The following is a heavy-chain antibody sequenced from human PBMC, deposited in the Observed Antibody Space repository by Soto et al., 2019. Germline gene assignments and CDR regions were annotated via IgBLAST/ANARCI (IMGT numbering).Heavy chain of an antibody. Sequence: SGPTLVDPTHPPTLTCPVSGFSLSTSGMCVSWIRPPPGKALEWLALIGWDDDKYYSTSLKTRLTVSKDTSKNQLVLTMSIMDPVDTATYYCAWIILERFPAPYCYYGMDVWGQGTTVTVSS. CDR2: IGWDDDK. V-gene: IGHV2-70*01. J-gene: IGHJ6*02. CDR3: AWIILERFPAPYCYYGMDV. D-gene: IGHD1-1*01. CDR1: GFSLSTSGMC.